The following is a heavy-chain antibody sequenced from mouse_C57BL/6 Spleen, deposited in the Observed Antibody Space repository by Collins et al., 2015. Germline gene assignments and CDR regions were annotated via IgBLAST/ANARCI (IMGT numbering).Heavy chain of an antibody. Sequence: QVQLQQSGPELVKPGASVKISCKASGYAFSSSWMNWVKQRPGKGLEWIGRIYPGDGDTNYNGKFKGKATLTADKSSSTAYMQLSSLTSEDSAVYFCARDYSNYYATDYWGQGTSVTVSS. CDR3: ARDYSNYYATDY. D-gene: IGHD2-5*01. J-gene: IGHJ4*01. CDR1: GYAFSSSW. CDR2: IYPGDGDT. V-gene: IGHV1-82*01.